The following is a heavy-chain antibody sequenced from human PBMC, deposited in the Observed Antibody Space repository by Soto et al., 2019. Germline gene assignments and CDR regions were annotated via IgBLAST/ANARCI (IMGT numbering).Heavy chain of an antibody. CDR1: GFTFSSYA. D-gene: IGHD3-3*01. V-gene: IGHV3-23*01. Sequence: EVQLLESGGGLVQPEGSLRLSCAASGFTFSSYAMTWVRQAPGKGLEWVSGIGGGGDSTYYAASVKGRFTISRDNSKNTLFLQMDSLRAEATAVYYCAKLPTTQYDFGTYYYYYYLDVWGKGTTVTVSS. J-gene: IGHJ6*03. CDR3: AKLPTTQYDFGTYYYYYYLDV. CDR2: IGGGGDST.